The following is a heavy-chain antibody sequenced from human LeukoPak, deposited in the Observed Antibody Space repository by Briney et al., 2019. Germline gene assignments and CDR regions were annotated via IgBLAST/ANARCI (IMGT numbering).Heavy chain of an antibody. V-gene: IGHV3-74*01. D-gene: IGHD3-10*01. CDR1: GFTFSSYW. Sequence: GGSLRLSCAASGFTFSSYWMDWVRQAPGKGLVWVSRINTDGSITSYADSVKGRFTISRDNAKNTVYLQMNSLRAEDTAMYYCASVPLGSYYKSGDYWGQGTLVTVSS. CDR3: ASVPLGSYYKSGDY. J-gene: IGHJ4*02. CDR2: INTDGSIT.